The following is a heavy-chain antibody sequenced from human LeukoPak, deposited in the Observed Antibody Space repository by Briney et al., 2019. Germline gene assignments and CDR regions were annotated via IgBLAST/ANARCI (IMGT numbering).Heavy chain of an antibody. CDR3: AKDRGYSGYDA. Sequence: GGSLRLSCAASGFTFSSYAMSWVRQAPGKGLEWVSAISGSGGSTYYADSVKGRLTISRDNSKDTLYLQMNSLRPEDTAVYYCAKDRGYSGYDAWGQGTLVTVSS. V-gene: IGHV3-23*01. CDR2: ISGSGGST. CDR1: GFTFSSYA. D-gene: IGHD5-12*01. J-gene: IGHJ4*02.